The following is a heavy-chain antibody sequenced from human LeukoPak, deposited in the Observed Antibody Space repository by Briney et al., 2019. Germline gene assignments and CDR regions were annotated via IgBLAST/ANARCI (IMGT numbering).Heavy chain of an antibody. J-gene: IGHJ5*02. CDR1: GYSFTSYW. V-gene: IGHV5-51*01. CDR3: AKSGPLYSSSAKRWFDP. CDR2: IYPGDSDN. Sequence: GESLMISCKCSGYSFTSYWIAWVRHMPGKGLEWMRIIYPGDSDNSYSPSFQGQVTISADKSISTAYLQWSSLKASDTAMYHCAKSGPLYSSSAKRWFDPWGQGTLVTVSS. D-gene: IGHD6-19*01.